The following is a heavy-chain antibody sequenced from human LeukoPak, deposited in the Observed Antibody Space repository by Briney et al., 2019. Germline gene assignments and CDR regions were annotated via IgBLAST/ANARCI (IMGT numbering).Heavy chain of an antibody. J-gene: IGHJ4*02. D-gene: IGHD2-15*01. Sequence: PGGSLRLSCAASGFTFSSYGMHWVRQAPGKGLEWVAVISYDVSSKYYADSVRGRFTISRDNSNNTLYLQMNRLRAEDTAVYYCASARSTGENLLIGYWGQGALVTVSP. CDR1: GFTFSSYG. V-gene: IGHV3-30*03. CDR3: ASARSTGENLLIGY. CDR2: ISYDVSSK.